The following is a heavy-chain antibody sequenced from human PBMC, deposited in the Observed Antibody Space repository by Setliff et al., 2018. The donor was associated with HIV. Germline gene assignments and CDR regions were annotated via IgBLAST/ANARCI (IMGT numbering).Heavy chain of an antibody. CDR1: GNSFSNHW. Sequence: PGESLKISCKGSGNSFSNHWISWVRQVPGQGLEWMGNIDPSDSYTHYSPSVQGHVTISADKSISTVYLLWSSLKASDTAIYYCARRIYGNNPYFDYWSQGTLVTVSS. V-gene: IGHV5-10-1*01. CDR3: ARRIYGNNPYFDY. CDR2: IDPSDSYT. D-gene: IGHD4-17*01. J-gene: IGHJ4*02.